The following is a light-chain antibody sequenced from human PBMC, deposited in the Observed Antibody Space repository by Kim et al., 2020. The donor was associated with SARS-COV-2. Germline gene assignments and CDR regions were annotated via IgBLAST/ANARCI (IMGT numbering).Light chain of an antibody. V-gene: IGLV3-19*01. J-gene: IGLJ2*01. CDR3: DSRDSSGYQVV. CDR1: ILRNYY. CDR2: GEN. Sequence: SSELTQDPAVSVALGQTVRITCQGDILRNYYATWYQQKPRQAPVVVIYGENKRPSGIPDRFSGSTSGNTASLTITGAQAEDEADYHCDSRDSSGYQVVFGAGTQLTVL.